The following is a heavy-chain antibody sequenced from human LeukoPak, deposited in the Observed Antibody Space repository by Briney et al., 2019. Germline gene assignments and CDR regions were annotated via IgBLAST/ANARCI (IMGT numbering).Heavy chain of an antibody. J-gene: IGHJ4*02. CDR3: ARGGSYTMVKNY. V-gene: IGHV4-39*07. CDR1: GGSISSGSYY. D-gene: IGHD1-26*01. Sequence: SETLSLTCTVSGGSISSGSYYWGWIRQPPGKGLEWIGSVFCSGSTYYNPSLKSRVTISVDTSKNQFSLRLSSVTAADTAVYYCARGGSYTMVKNYWGQGTLVTVSS. CDR2: VFCSGST.